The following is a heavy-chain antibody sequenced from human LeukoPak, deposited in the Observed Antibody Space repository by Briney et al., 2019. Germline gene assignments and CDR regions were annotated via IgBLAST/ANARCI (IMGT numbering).Heavy chain of an antibody. J-gene: IGHJ4*02. CDR3: ARDPSPFYGDYGY. Sequence: PGGSLRLSCAASGVTVSSSYMSWVRQAPGQGLEGVSIMYSGGATDYADSVKGRFTISRDNSKNTLYLQMNSLRAEDTAVYYCARDPSPFYGDYGYWGQGTLVIVSS. V-gene: IGHV3-66*01. CDR2: MYSGGAT. CDR1: GVTVSSSY. D-gene: IGHD4-17*01.